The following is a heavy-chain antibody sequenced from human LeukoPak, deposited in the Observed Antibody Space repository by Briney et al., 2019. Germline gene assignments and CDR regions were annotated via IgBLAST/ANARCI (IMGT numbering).Heavy chain of an antibody. J-gene: IGHJ4*02. CDR3: TKTVYYYDSSGYLLFDF. Sequence: GGSLRLSCAASGFTFSSYWMSWVRQAPGKGLEWVANIKQDGSEKYYVDSVKGRFTIPRDNAKNSLYLQMNGLRAEDTAVYYCTKTVYYYDSSGYLLFDFWGQGTLVTVSS. V-gene: IGHV3-7*01. CDR1: GFTFSSYW. D-gene: IGHD3-22*01. CDR2: IKQDGSEK.